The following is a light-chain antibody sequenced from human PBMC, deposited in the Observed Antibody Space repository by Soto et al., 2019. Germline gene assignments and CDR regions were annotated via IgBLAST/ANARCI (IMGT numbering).Light chain of an antibody. CDR1: QSVSSY. J-gene: IGKJ1*01. CDR2: DAS. Sequence: EIVLTQSPATLSLSPGERATLSCRASQSVSSYLAWYQQKPGQAPRLLIYDASSRATGIPARFSGSGSGTDFTITISSLEPEDFAVYYCLQRSNWPVTFGQGTKVEIK. CDR3: LQRSNWPVT. V-gene: IGKV3-11*01.